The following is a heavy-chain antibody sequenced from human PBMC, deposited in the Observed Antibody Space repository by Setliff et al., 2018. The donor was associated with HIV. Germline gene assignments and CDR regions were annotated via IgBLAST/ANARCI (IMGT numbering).Heavy chain of an antibody. CDR1: GASISSYY. CDR2: IFHSGST. D-gene: IGHD1-26*01. CDR3: ARRGISGAFDY. Sequence: SETLSLTCKVSGASISSYYWSWVRQPPGKGLEWIGEIFHSGSTNYKPSLKTRATISIDASKNLFSLTLSSVSAADTAVYYCARRGISGAFDYWGQGTLVTVSS. V-gene: IGHV4-59*12. J-gene: IGHJ4*02.